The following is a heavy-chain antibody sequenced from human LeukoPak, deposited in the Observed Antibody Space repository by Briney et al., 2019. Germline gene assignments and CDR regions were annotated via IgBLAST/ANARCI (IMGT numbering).Heavy chain of an antibody. V-gene: IGHV3-74*01. J-gene: IGHJ3*02. D-gene: IGHD3-16*02. CDR2: INSDGSST. Sequence: GGSLRLSCAASGFTFSSYWMHWVRQAPGKGLVWVSRINSDGSSTSYADSVKGRFTISRDNAKNTLYLQMNSLRAEDTAVYYCARVYDYVWGSYRPSDAFDIWGQGTMVTVSS. CDR1: GFTFSSYW. CDR3: ARVYDYVWGSYRPSDAFDI.